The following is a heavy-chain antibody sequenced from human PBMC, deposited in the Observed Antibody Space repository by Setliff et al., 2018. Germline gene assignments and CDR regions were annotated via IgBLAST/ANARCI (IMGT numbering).Heavy chain of an antibody. CDR3: ARMSGFQYMDV. D-gene: IGHD3-3*01. V-gene: IGHV4-61*09. CDR1: GGSISSGIYY. J-gene: IGHJ6*03. Sequence: SETLSLTCTVSGGSISSGIYYWSWIRQPAGKGLEWLGQIYTSWSTTYNPSLRGRATLSIDASKRQFSLKLTSVTAADTAVYYCARMSGFQYMDVWGKGTTVTVSS. CDR2: IYTSWST.